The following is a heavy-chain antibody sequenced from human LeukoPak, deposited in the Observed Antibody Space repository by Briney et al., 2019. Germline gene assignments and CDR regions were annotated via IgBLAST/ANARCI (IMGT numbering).Heavy chain of an antibody. J-gene: IGHJ6*02. CDR3: ARHPSIVVVPAAPLLQGMDV. Sequence: GASVTVSCKASGYTFTSYDINWVRQATGQGLEWMGWMNPNSGNTGYAQKFQGRVTMTRNTSISTAYMELSSLRSEDTAVYYCARHPSIVVVPAAPLLQGMDVWGQGTTVTVSS. V-gene: IGHV1-8*01. D-gene: IGHD2-2*01. CDR1: GYTFTSYD. CDR2: MNPNSGNT.